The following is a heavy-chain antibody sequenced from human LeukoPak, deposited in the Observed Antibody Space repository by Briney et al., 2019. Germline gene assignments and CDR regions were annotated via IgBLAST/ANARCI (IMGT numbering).Heavy chain of an antibody. J-gene: IGHJ4*02. Sequence: SETLSLTCTVSVGSISSGSYYCRWSWQPAGEGLEWIGYVYYIGSTNYNPSLTSRATQSVHPSTTQFSLKLSSMTAADPAVLFCARHRDGDNTVEYWGQGTLVTVSS. CDR1: VGSISSGSYY. CDR3: ARHRDGDNTVEY. V-gene: IGHV4-61*10. CDR2: VYYIGST. D-gene: IGHD4-17*01.